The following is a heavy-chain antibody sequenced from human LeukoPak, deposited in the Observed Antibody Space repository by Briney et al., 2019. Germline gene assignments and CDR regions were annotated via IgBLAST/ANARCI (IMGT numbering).Heavy chain of an antibody. Sequence: PGGSLRLSCAASGFTFSSYAMSWVRQAPGKGLEWVSATSGSGGSTYYADSVKGRFTISRDNSKNTLYLQMNSLRAEDTAVYYCAKDPRCSGGSCYYYYYYMDVWGKGTPVTVSS. CDR3: AKDPRCSGGSCYYYYYYMDV. CDR2: TSGSGGST. J-gene: IGHJ6*03. CDR1: GFTFSSYA. V-gene: IGHV3-23*01. D-gene: IGHD2-15*01.